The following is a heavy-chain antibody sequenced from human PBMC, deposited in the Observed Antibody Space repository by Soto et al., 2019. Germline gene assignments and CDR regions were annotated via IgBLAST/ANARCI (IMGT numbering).Heavy chain of an antibody. CDR3: ARLDRDYFYHGMDV. J-gene: IGHJ6*02. V-gene: IGHV4-4*02. D-gene: IGHD1-1*01. Sequence: SETLSLTCAVSGGSISNSKWWTWVRQVPGKGLEWIGKIDHNGITNYNPSLESRVTIPKDESKNQLSLKLTSVTAADTAVYYCARLDRDYFYHGMDVWGQGTTVTVS. CDR2: IDHNGIT. CDR1: GGSISNSKW.